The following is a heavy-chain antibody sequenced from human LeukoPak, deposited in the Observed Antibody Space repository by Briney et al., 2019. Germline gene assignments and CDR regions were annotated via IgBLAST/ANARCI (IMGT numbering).Heavy chain of an antibody. CDR2: ISAYNGNT. J-gene: IGHJ6*03. CDR3: ARSLGYYDSSGYYLNYYYYYYMDV. Sequence: GASVKVSCKASGYTFTSNGISWVRQAPGQGLEWMGWISAYNGNTNYAQKLQGRVTMTTDTSTSTAYMELRSLRSDDTAVYYCARSLGYYDSSGYYLNYYYYYYMDVWGKGTTVTVSS. V-gene: IGHV1-18*01. D-gene: IGHD3-22*01. CDR1: GYTFTSNG.